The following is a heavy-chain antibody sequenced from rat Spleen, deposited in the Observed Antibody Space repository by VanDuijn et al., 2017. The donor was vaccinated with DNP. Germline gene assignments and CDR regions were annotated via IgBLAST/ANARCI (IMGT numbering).Heavy chain of an antibody. J-gene: IGHJ1*01. Sequence: EVQLVESGGGLVQPGRSLKLSCAASGFTFSNYDMAWVRQAPTKGLEWVASISPSGGSTYYRDSVKGRFTVSRDNAKSSLYLQMDSLRSEDTATYYCARRTMPYLYFDFWGTGTMVTVSS. D-gene: IGHD1-12*01. V-gene: IGHV5-25*01. CDR3: ARRTMPYLYFDF. CDR2: ISPSGGST. CDR1: GFTFSNYD.